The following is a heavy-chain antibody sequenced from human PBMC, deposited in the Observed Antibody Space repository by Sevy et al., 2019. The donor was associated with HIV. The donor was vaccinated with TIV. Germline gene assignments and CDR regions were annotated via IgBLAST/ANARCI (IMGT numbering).Heavy chain of an antibody. D-gene: IGHD3-22*01. V-gene: IGHV3-30-3*01. CDR3: ARDPVSGYFLSYGMDV. J-gene: IGHJ6*02. CDR2: ISYDGSNK. CDR1: GFTFSSYA. Sequence: GGSLRLSCAASGFTFSSYAMHWVRQAPGKGLEWVAVISYDGSNKYYADSVKGRFTISRDNSKNTLYLQMNSLRAEDTAVYYCARDPVSGYFLSYGMDVWGQGTTVTVSS.